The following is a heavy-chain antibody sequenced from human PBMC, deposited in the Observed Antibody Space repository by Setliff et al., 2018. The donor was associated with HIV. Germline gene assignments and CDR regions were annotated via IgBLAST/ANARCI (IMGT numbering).Heavy chain of an antibody. J-gene: IGHJ4*02. D-gene: IGHD3-3*01. CDR1: GFTFNSYA. CDR3: ARGGFGVVIIERLGVDY. Sequence: GGSLRLSCAASGFTFNSYAMHWVRQAPGKGLQWVSVISYDGNNKKYADSVKGRFTISRGNSKNTLYLQMNSLRAEDTAVYYCARGGFGVVIIERLGVDYWGQGTKVTVSS. CDR2: ISYDGNNK. V-gene: IGHV3-30*04.